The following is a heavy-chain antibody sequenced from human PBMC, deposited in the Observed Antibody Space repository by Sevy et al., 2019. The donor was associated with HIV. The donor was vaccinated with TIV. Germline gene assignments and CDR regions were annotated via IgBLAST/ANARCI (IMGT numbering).Heavy chain of an antibody. V-gene: IGHV4-39*01. D-gene: IGHD3-3*01. CDR1: GGSISSSSYY. CDR3: AVNFGGGITDFDY. CDR2: IYYSGST. J-gene: IGHJ4*02. Sequence: SETLSLTCTVSGGSISSSSYYWGWIRQPPGKGLEWIGSIYYSGSTYYNPSLKSRVTISVDTSKNQFSLKLSSVTAADTAVYYWAVNFGGGITDFDYWGQGTLVTVSS.